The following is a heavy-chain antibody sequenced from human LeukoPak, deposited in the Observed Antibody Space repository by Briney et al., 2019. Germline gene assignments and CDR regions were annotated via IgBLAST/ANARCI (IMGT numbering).Heavy chain of an antibody. J-gene: IGHJ5*02. CDR2: INHSGST. Sequence: SETLSLTCAVYGGSFSGYYWSWIRQPPGKGLEWIGEINHSGSTNYNPSLKSRVTISVDTSKKQFSLKLSSVTAADTAVYYCARHPGSNPNWFDPWGQGILVTVSS. V-gene: IGHV4-34*01. CDR1: GGSFSGYY. D-gene: IGHD3-10*01. CDR3: ARHPGSNPNWFDP.